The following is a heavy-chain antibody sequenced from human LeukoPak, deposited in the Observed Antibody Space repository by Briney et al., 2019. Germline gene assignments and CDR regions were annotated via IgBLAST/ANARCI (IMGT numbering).Heavy chain of an antibody. CDR2: ISGSSSST. CDR1: GFXFSIYS. V-gene: IGHV3-48*02. CDR3: ARNPGGIGDY. Sequence: PGGSLRLSCGASGFXFSIYSMNWVRQAPGKGLEWVSFISGSSSSTFYADSVKGRFTVSRDNAKNSLYLQMNSLRDEDTAVYYCARNPGGIGDYWGQGTLVTVSS. J-gene: IGHJ4*02. D-gene: IGHD4-23*01.